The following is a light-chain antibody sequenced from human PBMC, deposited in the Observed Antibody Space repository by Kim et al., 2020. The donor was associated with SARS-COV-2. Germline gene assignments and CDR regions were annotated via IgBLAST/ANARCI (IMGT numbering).Light chain of an antibody. CDR2: DVS. CDR3: SSYTSSSTLWV. CDR1: SSDVGGYND. J-gene: IGLJ3*02. V-gene: IGLV2-14*03. Sequence: QSITISCTGTSSDVGGYNDVSWYQQHPGKAPKLMIYDVSNRPSGVSNRFSGSKSGNTASLTISGLQAEDEADYYCSSYTSSSTLWVFGGGTKLTVL.